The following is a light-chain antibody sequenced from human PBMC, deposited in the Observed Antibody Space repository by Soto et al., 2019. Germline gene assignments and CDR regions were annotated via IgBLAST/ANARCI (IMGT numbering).Light chain of an antibody. CDR1: SSNLGAAYD. J-gene: IGLJ3*02. CDR3: QSYDISLSASV. CDR2: GNN. V-gene: IGLV1-40*01. Sequence: QSVLTQPPSVSGAPGQRVTISCAGSSSNLGAAYDVHWYQHLSGTAPKLLIYGNNRRPSGVPDRFSGSKSGTSASLAITGLQAEDEADYYCQSYDISLSASVFGGGTKVTVL.